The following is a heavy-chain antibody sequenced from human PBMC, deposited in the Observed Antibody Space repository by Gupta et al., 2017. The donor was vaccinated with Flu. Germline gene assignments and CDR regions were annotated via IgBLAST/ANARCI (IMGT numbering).Heavy chain of an antibody. J-gene: IGHJ6*03. CDR2: IYYSGST. V-gene: IGHV4-39*01. D-gene: IGHD5-12*01. CDR3: ARHDTGYDSDLYYYMDV. Sequence: YWGWIRQPPGKGLEWIGTIYYSGSTYYNPSLKSRVTISVDTSKSQFSLKLRSVTAADTAMYYCARHDTGYDSDLYYYMDVWGKGTTVTVSS. CDR1: Y.